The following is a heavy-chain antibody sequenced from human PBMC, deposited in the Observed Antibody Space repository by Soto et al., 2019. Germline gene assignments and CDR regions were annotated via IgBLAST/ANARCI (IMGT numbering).Heavy chain of an antibody. CDR2: ISSNGGST. J-gene: IGHJ4*02. Sequence: GSLRLSCSASGFTFSSYAMHWVRQAPGKGLEYVSAISSNGGSTYYADSVKGRFTISRDNSKNTLYLQMSSLRAEDTAVYYCVRDAVGATPYFGYLDYWGQGSQVTVSS. CDR3: VRDAVGATPYFGYLDY. D-gene: IGHD1-26*01. CDR1: GFTFSSYA. V-gene: IGHV3-64D*08.